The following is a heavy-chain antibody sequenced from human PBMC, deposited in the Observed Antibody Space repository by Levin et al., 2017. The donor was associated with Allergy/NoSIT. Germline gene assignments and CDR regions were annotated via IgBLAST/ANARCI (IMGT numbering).Heavy chain of an antibody. J-gene: IGHJ3*02. CDR1: GGSISSGGYY. V-gene: IGHV4-31*03. CDR2: IYYSGST. CDR3: ARDPHQWAFDI. Sequence: SETLSLTCTVSGGSISSGGYYWSWIRQHPGKGLEWIGYIYYSGSTYYNPSLKSRVTISVDTSKNQFSLKLSSVTAADTAVYYCARDPHQWAFDIWGQGTMVTVSS. D-gene: IGHD2-8*01.